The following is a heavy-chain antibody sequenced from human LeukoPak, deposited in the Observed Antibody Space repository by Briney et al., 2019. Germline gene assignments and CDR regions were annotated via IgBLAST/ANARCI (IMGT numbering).Heavy chain of an antibody. D-gene: IGHD2-21*02. V-gene: IGHV4-59*01. CDR3: ARVPPYCGGDCYFDY. Sequence: SETLSLTCTVSGGSISSYYWSWIRQPPGKGLEWIGYIYNSGSTNCNPSLKSRVTISVDTSKNQFSLKLSSVTAADTAVYYCARVPPYCGGDCYFDYWGQGTLVTVSA. CDR1: GGSISSYY. CDR2: IYNSGST. J-gene: IGHJ4*02.